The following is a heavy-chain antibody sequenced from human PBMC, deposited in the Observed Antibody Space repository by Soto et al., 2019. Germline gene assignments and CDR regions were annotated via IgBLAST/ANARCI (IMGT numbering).Heavy chain of an antibody. CDR2: IKQDGSEK. CDR1: GFTFSTYW. Sequence: PGGSLRLSCAASGFTFSTYWMTWVRQAPGKGLEWVANIKQDGSEKYYVDSVKGRFTISRDNAKNSLYLQMNSLRAEDTAVYYCERSYSFYFDSRGYPYWGQGTLVTVSS. CDR3: ERSYSFYFDSRGYPY. D-gene: IGHD3-22*01. J-gene: IGHJ4*02. V-gene: IGHV3-7*01.